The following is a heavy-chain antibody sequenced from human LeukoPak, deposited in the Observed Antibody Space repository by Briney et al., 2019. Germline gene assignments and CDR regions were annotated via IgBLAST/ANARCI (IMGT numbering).Heavy chain of an antibody. Sequence: GGSLRLSCAASGFTFSSYAMSWVRQAPGKGLEWVSAISGSGGSTYYADSVKGRSTISRDNSKNTLYLQMNSLRAEDTAVYYCAKDHDVLLWFGELLSYYMDVWGKGTTVTVSS. J-gene: IGHJ6*03. CDR1: GFTFSSYA. CDR2: ISGSGGST. D-gene: IGHD3-10*01. V-gene: IGHV3-23*01. CDR3: AKDHDVLLWFGELLSYYMDV.